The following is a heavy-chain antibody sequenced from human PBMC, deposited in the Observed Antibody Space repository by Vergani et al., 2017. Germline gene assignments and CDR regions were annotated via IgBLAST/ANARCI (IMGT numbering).Heavy chain of an antibody. CDR1: GYTFTSYG. CDR2: ISAYNGNT. CDR3: ARGTVCSSTSCYFDNYGMDV. V-gene: IGHV1-18*04. D-gene: IGHD2-2*01. J-gene: IGHJ6*02. Sequence: QVQLVESGGGLVKPGASVKVSCKASGYTFTSYGISWVRQAPGQGLEWMGWISAYNGNTNYAQTLQGRVTMTTDTSTSTAYMELRRLRSDDTAVYYCARGTVCSSTSCYFDNYGMDVWGQGTTVTVSS.